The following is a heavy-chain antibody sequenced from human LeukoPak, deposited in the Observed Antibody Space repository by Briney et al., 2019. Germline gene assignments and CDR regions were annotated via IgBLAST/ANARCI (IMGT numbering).Heavy chain of an antibody. J-gene: IGHJ4*02. CDR2: ISSSSSTI. V-gene: IGHV3-48*02. Sequence: GGSLRLSCAASGFTFSSYSMNWVRQAPGKGLEWVSYISSSSSTIYYADSVKGRFTISRDNAKNSLYLQMNSLRDEDTAVYYCARDQYDTWSRRGNFDSWGQGTLVIVSS. CDR3: ARDQYDTWSRRGNFDS. CDR1: GFTFSSYS. D-gene: IGHD3-3*01.